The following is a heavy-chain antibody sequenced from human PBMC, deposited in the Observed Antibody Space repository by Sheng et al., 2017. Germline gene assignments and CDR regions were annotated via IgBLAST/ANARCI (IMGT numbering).Heavy chain of an antibody. CDR3: ARAENVLRFLEWFHDAFDI. Sequence: EVQLVESGGGLVKPGGSLRLSCAASGFTFSSYSMNWVRQAPGKGLEWVSSISSSSSYIYYADSVKGRFTISRDNAKNSLYLQMNSLRAEDTAVYYCARAENVLRFLEWFHDAFDIWGQGTMVTVSS. CDR1: GFTFSSYS. CDR2: ISSSSSYI. J-gene: IGHJ3*02. V-gene: IGHV3-21*01. D-gene: IGHD3-3*01.